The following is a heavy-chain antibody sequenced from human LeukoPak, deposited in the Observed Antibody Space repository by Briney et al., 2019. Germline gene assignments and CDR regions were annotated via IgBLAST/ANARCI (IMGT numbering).Heavy chain of an antibody. CDR1: GFTFSSYA. CDR3: AKGRGHCINGVCHNYYYMDV. CDR2: ISGSGGRT. J-gene: IGHJ6*03. D-gene: IGHD2-8*01. Sequence: GGSLRLSCAASGFTFSSYATSWVRQAPGKGLKWVSSISGSGGRTDYADSVKSRFTISRDNSKNTLYLQMNSLRADDTAVYYCAKGRGHCINGVCHNYYYMDVWGKGTTVTVS. V-gene: IGHV3-23*01.